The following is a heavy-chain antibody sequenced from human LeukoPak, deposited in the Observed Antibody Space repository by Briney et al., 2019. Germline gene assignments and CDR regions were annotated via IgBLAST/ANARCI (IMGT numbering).Heavy chain of an antibody. CDR1: GGTFSSYA. J-gene: IGHJ4*02. D-gene: IGHD1-7*01. V-gene: IGHV1-69*05. Sequence: SVKVPCKASGGTFSSYAISWVRQAPGQGLEWMGVIIPIFGTANYAQKFQGRVTITTDESTSTAYMELSSLRSEDTAVYYCARSPQIYNWNYAIDYWGQGTLVTVSS. CDR2: IIPIFGTA. CDR3: ARSPQIYNWNYAIDY.